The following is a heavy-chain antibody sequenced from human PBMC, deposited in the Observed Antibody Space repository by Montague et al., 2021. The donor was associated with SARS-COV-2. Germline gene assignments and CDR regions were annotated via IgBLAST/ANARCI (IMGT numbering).Heavy chain of an antibody. CDR2: INHSGST. CDR1: GGSFSGYY. CDR3: ASRGAGWFGSNLERFDD. V-gene: IGHV4-34*01. J-gene: IGHJ4*02. D-gene: IGHD3-10*01. Sequence: SETLSLTCAVYGGSFSGYYWSWIRQPPGKGLEWIGEINHSGSTNYNPSLKSRVTISVDKSKNQFSLKLSSVTAADTAVYYCASRGAGWFGSNLERFDDWGQGTLVTVSS.